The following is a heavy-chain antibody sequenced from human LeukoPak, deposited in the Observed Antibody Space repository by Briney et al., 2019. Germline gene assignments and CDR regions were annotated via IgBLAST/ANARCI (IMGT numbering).Heavy chain of an antibody. V-gene: IGHV3-64*03. CDR2: ISSNGAST. D-gene: IGHD5-18*01. Sequence: GGSLRLSCAASGFIFKTYAMHWVRQAPGKGLEYVLAISSNGASTYYADSVKGRFTISRDNSKYTLYLQLSSLRAEDAAVYYCVKASLGSSYGYYFDYWGQGTLVTVSS. J-gene: IGHJ4*02. CDR1: GFIFKTYA. CDR3: VKASLGSSYGYYFDY.